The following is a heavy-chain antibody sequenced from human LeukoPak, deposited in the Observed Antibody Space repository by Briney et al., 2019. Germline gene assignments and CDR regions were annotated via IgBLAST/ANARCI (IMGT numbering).Heavy chain of an antibody. V-gene: IGHV4-38-2*02. CDR2: IYHSGST. CDR3: ARVASSGYTLFDY. Sequence: SETLSLTCTVSGYSISSGYYWGWIRQPPGKGLEWIGSIYHSGSTYYNPSLKSRVTISVDTSKNQFSLKLSSVTAADTAVYYCARVASSGYTLFDYWGQGTLVTVSS. D-gene: IGHD3-22*01. J-gene: IGHJ4*02. CDR1: GYSISSGYY.